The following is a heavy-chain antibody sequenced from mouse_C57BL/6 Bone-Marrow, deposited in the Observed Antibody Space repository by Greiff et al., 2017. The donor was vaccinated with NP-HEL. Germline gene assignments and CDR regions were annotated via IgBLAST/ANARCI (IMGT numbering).Heavy chain of an antibody. V-gene: IGHV2-2*01. J-gene: IGHJ3*01. CDR2: IWSGGST. CDR1: GFSLTSYG. CDR3: ARKGYDGYYGAWFAY. D-gene: IGHD2-3*01. Sequence: QVQLKESGPGLVQPSQSLSITCTVSGFSLTSYGVHWVRQSPGKGLEWLGVIWSGGSTDYNAAFISRLSISKDNSKSQVFFKMNSLQADDTAIYYCARKGYDGYYGAWFAYWGQGTLVTVSA.